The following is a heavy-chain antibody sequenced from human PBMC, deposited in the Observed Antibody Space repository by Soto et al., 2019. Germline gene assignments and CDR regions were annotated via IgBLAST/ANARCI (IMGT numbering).Heavy chain of an antibody. J-gene: IGHJ6*02. V-gene: IGHV1-69*01. CDR3: ARVWDIVVVPAATPDYYYGMDV. CDR2: IIPIFGTA. Sequence: QVQLVQSGAEVKKPGSSVKVSCKASGGTFSSYAISWVRQAPGQGLEWMGGIIPIFGTANYAQKFQGRVTITADESTSTAYMELSSLRSEDTAVYYCARVWDIVVVPAATPDYYYGMDVWGHGTTVTVSS. CDR1: GGTFSSYA. D-gene: IGHD2-2*01.